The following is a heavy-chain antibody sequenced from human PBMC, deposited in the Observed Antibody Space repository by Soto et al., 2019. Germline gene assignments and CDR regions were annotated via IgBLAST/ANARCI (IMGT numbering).Heavy chain of an antibody. CDR2: IYHSGST. D-gene: IGHD2-2*01. Sequence: KSSETLSLTCAVSGGSISSSNWWSWVRQPPGKGLEWIGEIYHSGSTNYNPSLKSRVTISVDKSKNQFSLKLSSVTAADTAVYYCARDWGDLGYCSSTSCYADDYYYGMDVWGQGTTVTVSS. CDR1: GGSISSSNW. J-gene: IGHJ6*02. V-gene: IGHV4-4*02. CDR3: ARDWGDLGYCSSTSCYADDYYYGMDV.